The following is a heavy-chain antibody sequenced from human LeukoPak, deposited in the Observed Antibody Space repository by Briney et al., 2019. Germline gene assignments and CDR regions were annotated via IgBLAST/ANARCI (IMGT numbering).Heavy chain of an antibody. J-gene: IGHJ4*02. D-gene: IGHD6-13*01. V-gene: IGHV4-34*01. CDR1: GGSFSGYY. Sequence: PSETLSLTCAAYGGSFSGYYWSWIRQPPGKGLEWIGEINHSGSTNYNPSLKSRVTISVDTSKNQFSLQLSSVTAADTAVYYCARAAAALPGVWGQGTLVTVSS. CDR3: ARAAAALPGV. CDR2: INHSGST.